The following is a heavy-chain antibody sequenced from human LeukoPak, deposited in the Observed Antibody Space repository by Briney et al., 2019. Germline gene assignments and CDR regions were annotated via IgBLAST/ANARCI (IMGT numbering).Heavy chain of an antibody. V-gene: IGHV3-30*01. J-gene: IGHJ4*02. Sequence: GGSQRLSCAPAGFTFSSYAMHWVRQAPGKGLEWVAVISYDGSNKYYADSVKGRFTISRDNSKDTLYLQMNSLRAEDTAVYYCAREVETATIGYFDYWGQGTLVAVSS. D-gene: IGHD5-24*01. CDR3: AREVETATIGYFDY. CDR1: GFTFSSYA. CDR2: ISYDGSNK.